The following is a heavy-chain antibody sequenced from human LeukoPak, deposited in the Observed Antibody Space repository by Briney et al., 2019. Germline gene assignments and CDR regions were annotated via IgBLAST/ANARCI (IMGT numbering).Heavy chain of an antibody. Sequence: GASVKVSCKASGYTFTGYYMHWARQAPGQGLEWMGWINPNSGGTNYAQKFQGRVTMTRDTSISTAYMELNRLTSDDTAVYYCARQLGATSRDYWGQGTLVTVSS. V-gene: IGHV1-2*02. CDR1: GYTFTGYY. CDR2: INPNSGGT. CDR3: ARQLGATSRDY. J-gene: IGHJ4*02. D-gene: IGHD1-26*01.